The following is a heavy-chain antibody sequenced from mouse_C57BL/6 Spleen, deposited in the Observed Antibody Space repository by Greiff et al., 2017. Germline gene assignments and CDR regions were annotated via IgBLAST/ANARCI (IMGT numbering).Heavy chain of an antibody. CDR2: FYPGSGSI. CDR3: ARHEEGVYYGNYEPFAY. D-gene: IGHD2-1*01. CDR1: GYTFTEYT. V-gene: IGHV1-62-2*01. J-gene: IGHJ3*01. Sequence: VQLQQSGAELVKPGASVKLSCKASGYTFTEYTIHWVKQRSGQGLEWIGWFYPGSGSIKYNEKFKDKATLTADKSSSTVYMELSRLTSEDSAVYFCARHEEGVYYGNYEPFAYWGQGTLVTVSA.